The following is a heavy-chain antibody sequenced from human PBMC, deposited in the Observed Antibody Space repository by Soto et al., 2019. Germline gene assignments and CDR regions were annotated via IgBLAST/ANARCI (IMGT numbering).Heavy chain of an antibody. CDR2: VCYRGTT. CDR1: GDSIDTSSYC. J-gene: IGHJ4*02. Sequence: SETLSLTCTVSGDSIDTSSYCWGWICQPPGKGLEWIGSVCYRGTTYYNPSLKSRLTISVDTSKRQFSLKLSSVTAADTAVFYCARQGEHSSSYFFDSWGQGTLVTVSS. CDR3: ARQGEHSSSYFFDS. V-gene: IGHV4-39*01. D-gene: IGHD6-6*01.